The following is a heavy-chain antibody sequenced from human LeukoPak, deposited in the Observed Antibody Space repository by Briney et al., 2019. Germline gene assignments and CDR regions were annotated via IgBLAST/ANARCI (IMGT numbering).Heavy chain of an antibody. D-gene: IGHD4-17*01. CDR2: INRSGST. J-gene: IGHJ4*02. Sequence: SETLSLTCTVSGGSISGYYWSWIRQPPGKGLEWIGEINRSGSTNYNPSLKSRVTISVDTSKNQFSLKLSSVTAADTAVYYCARRNYGGKGTPFDYWGQGTLVTVSS. CDR3: ARRNYGGKGTPFDY. CDR1: GGSISGYY. V-gene: IGHV4-34*01.